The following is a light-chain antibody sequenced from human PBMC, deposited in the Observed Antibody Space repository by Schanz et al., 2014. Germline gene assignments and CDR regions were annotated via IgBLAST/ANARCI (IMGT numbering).Light chain of an antibody. V-gene: IGLV2-11*01. CDR2: DVS. Sequence: QSALTQPRSVSGSPGQSVTISCTGTSSDVGGYNHVSWYQQHPGKAPKLMIYDVSKRPSGVRDRFSGSKSGNTASLTISGLQAEDEADYYCSSYTGSSTPYVFGTGTKLTVL. J-gene: IGLJ1*01. CDR3: SSYTGSSTPYV. CDR1: SSDVGGYNH.